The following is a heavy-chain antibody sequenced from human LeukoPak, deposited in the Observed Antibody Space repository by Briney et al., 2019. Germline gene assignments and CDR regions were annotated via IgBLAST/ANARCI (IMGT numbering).Heavy chain of an antibody. CDR1: GFTFSSYW. CDR2: INSDGSST. J-gene: IGHJ6*02. D-gene: IGHD2-2*02. V-gene: IGHV3-74*01. Sequence: GGSLRLSCAASGFTFSSYWMHWVRQAPGKGLVWVSRINSDGSSTSYADSVKGRFTISRDNAKNTLYLQTNSLRAEDTAVYYCARVDCSSTSCYKEADYYYYGMDVWGQGTTVTVSS. CDR3: ARVDCSSTSCYKEADYYYYGMDV.